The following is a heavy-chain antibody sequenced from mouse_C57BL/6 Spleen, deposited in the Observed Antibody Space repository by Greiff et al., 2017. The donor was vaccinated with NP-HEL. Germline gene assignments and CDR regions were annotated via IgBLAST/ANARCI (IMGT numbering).Heavy chain of an antibody. D-gene: IGHD2-5*01. Sequence: VQLQQPGAELVRPGTSVKLSCKASGYTFTSYWMHWVKQRPGQGLEWIGVIDPSDSYTNYNQKFKGKATLTVDTSSSTAYMQLSSLTSEDSAVYYCTYSNLYAMDYWGQGPSVTVSS. J-gene: IGHJ4*01. CDR3: TYSNLYAMDY. CDR2: IDPSDSYT. CDR1: GYTFTSYW. V-gene: IGHV1-59*01.